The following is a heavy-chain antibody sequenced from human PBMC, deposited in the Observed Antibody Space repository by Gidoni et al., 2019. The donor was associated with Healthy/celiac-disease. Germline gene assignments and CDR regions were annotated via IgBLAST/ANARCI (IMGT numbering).Heavy chain of an antibody. CDR1: GFTFDDYA. D-gene: IGHD1-26*01. CDR2: ISWNSGSI. J-gene: IGHJ3*02. Sequence: EVQLVESGGGLVQPGRSLRLSCAASGFTFDDYAMHWVRQAPGKGLEWVSGISWNSGSIGYADSVKGRFTISRDNAKNSLYLQMNSLRAEDTALYYCAKDTSDVAATAIGAFDIWGQGTMVTVSS. V-gene: IGHV3-9*01. CDR3: AKDTSDVAATAIGAFDI.